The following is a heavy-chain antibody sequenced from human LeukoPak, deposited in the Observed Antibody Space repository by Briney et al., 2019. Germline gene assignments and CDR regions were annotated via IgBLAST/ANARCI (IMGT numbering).Heavy chain of an antibody. Sequence: PVGSLRLSRAASGFTFSSYATSWVRQAPGKGLEWVSAISGSGGSTYYADSVKGRFTISRDNSKNTLYLQMNRLRAEDTAVYYCAKDGRYCSGGSPCWVYYYGMDVWGQGTTVTVSS. CDR1: GFTFSSYA. CDR3: AKDGRYCSGGSPCWVYYYGMDV. D-gene: IGHD2-15*01. V-gene: IGHV3-23*01. CDR2: ISGSGGST. J-gene: IGHJ6*02.